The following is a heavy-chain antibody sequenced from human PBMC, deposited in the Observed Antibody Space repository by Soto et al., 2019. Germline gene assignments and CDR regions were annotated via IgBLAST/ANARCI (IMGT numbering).Heavy chain of an antibody. D-gene: IGHD2-15*01. CDR3: ASDCGGCSAGSCRYNWFDP. CDR1: GGTLSSYV. CDR2: IIPIYGTA. Sequence: QVQLVQSGAEVKKPGSSVKVSCKASGGTLSSYVISWVRQAPGQGLEWMGGIIPIYGTANYAEKFQGRVTITADESTSTAYMELSRLRSEDTAIYYCASDCGGCSAGSCRYNWFDPWGQGTLVTVSS. J-gene: IGHJ5*02. V-gene: IGHV1-69*01.